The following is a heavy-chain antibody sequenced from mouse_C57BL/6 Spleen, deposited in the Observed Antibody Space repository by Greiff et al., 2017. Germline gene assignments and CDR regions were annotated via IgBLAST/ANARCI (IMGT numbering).Heavy chain of an antibody. Sequence: EVQVVESGGGLVQPGGSLSLSCAASGFTFTDYYMSWVRQPPGKALEWLGFIRNKANGYTTEYSASVKGRFTISRDNSQSILYLQMNALRAEDSATYYCARYEGMDYWGQGTSVTVSS. V-gene: IGHV7-3*01. CDR1: GFTFTDYY. CDR3: ARYEGMDY. CDR2: IRNKANGYTT. J-gene: IGHJ4*01.